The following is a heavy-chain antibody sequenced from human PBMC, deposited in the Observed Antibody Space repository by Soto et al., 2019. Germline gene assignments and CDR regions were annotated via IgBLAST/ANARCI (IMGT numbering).Heavy chain of an antibody. J-gene: IGHJ4*02. Sequence: QVPLVQSGAELKKPGSSVKVSCSASGVTFSSYAFTWVRQAPGQGLEWMGNIIPVFRTSNYAQGFQGRLTISADESTNTIYMELSSLRSEDTAVYFCAKDGSWDGGGGESWGQGTLVSVSS. V-gene: IGHV1-69*18. D-gene: IGHD3-16*01. CDR1: GVTFSSYA. CDR2: IIPVFRTS. CDR3: AKDGSWDGGGGES.